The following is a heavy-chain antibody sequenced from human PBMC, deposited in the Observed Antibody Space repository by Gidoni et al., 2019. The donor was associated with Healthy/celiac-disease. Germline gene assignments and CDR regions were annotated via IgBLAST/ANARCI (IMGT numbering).Heavy chain of an antibody. Sequence: EVQLLEAEGGLVQPGGSLRLACAASGFTFSSYDMSWVRQGPGKGLESVSAISGSGGSTYDADAVKGRFTISRDKYKNTLYLQMNSLRAEDTAVYDCAKGPAWASWYYYIDVWGKGTTVTVSS. V-gene: IGHV3-23*01. CDR1: GFTFSSYD. J-gene: IGHJ6*03. D-gene: IGHD6-6*01. CDR3: AKGPAWASWYYYIDV. CDR2: ISGSGGST.